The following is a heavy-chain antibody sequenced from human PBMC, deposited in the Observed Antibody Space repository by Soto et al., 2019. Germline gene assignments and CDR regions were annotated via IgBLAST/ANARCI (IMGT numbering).Heavy chain of an antibody. CDR3: ARDLSYYDFWSGYSYYYGMDV. CDR2: INSDGSST. Sequence: GGSLRLSCAASGFTFSSYWMHWVRQAPGKGLVWVSRINSDGSSTSYADSVKGRFTISRDNAKNTLYLQMNSLRAEDTAVYYCARDLSYYDFWSGYSYYYGMDVWGQGTTVTVSS. V-gene: IGHV3-74*01. D-gene: IGHD3-3*01. CDR1: GFTFSSYW. J-gene: IGHJ6*02.